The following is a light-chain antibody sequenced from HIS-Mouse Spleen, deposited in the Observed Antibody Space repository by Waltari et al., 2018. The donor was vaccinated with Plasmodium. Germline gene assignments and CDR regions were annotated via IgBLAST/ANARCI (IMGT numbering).Light chain of an antibody. CDR1: NSGATY. V-gene: IGLV3-1*01. CDR3: QAWDSSTVV. CDR2: QDS. Sequence: SYELTQPPSVSVSPGQTASLTCSGHNSGATYASWYQQKPGQSPVLVIYQDSTRPSGITERFSGSNSGNTATLTISGTQAMDEADYYCQAWDSSTVVFGGGTKLTVL. J-gene: IGLJ2*01.